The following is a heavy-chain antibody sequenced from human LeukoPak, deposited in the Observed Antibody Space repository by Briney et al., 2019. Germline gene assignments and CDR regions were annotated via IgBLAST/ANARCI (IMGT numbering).Heavy chain of an antibody. CDR3: ARDRSLSGWYHYYMDV. D-gene: IGHD6-19*01. Sequence: SETLSLTCTVSGGSISDSSYFWGWIRQSPGKGLEWIGSIYHSGSTDYNPSLKSRVSISMDTSKNQFSLKLSSVTAADTAVYYCARDRSLSGWYHYYMDVWGKGTTVTVSS. V-gene: IGHV4-39*07. CDR2: IYHSGST. CDR1: GGSISDSSYF. J-gene: IGHJ6*03.